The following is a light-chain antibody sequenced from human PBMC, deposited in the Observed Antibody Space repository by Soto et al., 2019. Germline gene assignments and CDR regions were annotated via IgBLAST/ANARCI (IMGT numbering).Light chain of an antibody. CDR1: QSVSNNY. V-gene: IGKV3-20*01. Sequence: EIVLTQSPGTLSLSPGERATVSSSASQSVSNNYLAWYQQKPGQAPRLLIYGASSRATGIPDRFSGSGSGTDFTLTISRLEPADFAVYYCQQYGRSPWTFGQGTKVDIK. CDR2: GAS. CDR3: QQYGRSPWT. J-gene: IGKJ1*01.